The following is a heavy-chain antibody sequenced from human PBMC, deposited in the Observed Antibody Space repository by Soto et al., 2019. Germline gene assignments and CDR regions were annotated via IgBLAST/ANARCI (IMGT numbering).Heavy chain of an antibody. J-gene: IGHJ6*02. CDR1: GYTFTSYA. Sequence: VSVKVSCKASGYTFTSYAISWVRQAPGQEIEWMGGISAYNGNTNYAQKLEGRVTMTTDTSTSTAYMELRSLRSDDTAVYYCAREDIVVVPAAMMRGLPYYGMDVWGQGATLTVSS. CDR3: AREDIVVVPAAMMRGLPYYGMDV. CDR2: ISAYNGNT. D-gene: IGHD2-2*01. V-gene: IGHV1-18*04.